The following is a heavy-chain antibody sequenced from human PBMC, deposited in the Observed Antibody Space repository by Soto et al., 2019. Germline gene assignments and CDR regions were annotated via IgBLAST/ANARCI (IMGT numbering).Heavy chain of an antibody. D-gene: IGHD4-17*01. J-gene: IGHJ6*02. CDR3: AKDLGLRGYYYGMDV. CDR1: GFTFSSYA. CDR2: ISGSGGST. V-gene: IGHV3-23*01. Sequence: GGSLRLSCAASGFTFSSYATSWVRQAPGKGLEWVSAISGSGGSTYYADSVKGRFTISRDNSKNTLYLQMNSLRAEDTAVYYCAKDLGLRGYYYGMDVWGQGTTVTVSS.